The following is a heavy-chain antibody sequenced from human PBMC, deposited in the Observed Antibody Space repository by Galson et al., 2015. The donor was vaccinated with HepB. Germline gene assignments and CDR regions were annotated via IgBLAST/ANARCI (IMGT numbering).Heavy chain of an antibody. V-gene: IGHV3-7*05. J-gene: IGHJ6*02. CDR2: IKEDGSEK. CDR1: EFILSMYW. Sequence: SLRLSCAASEFILSMYWTNWVRQAPGKGLEWVANIKEDGSEKNYVDSVKGRFTISRDNAKNSLYLQMNSLRAEDTAVYYCARVKRGEWYSFYYYGMDVRGRGTTVTVSS. CDR3: ARVKRGEWYSFYYYGMDV. D-gene: IGHD3-10*01.